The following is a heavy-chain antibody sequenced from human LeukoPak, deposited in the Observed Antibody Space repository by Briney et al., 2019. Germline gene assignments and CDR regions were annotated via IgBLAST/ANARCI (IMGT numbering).Heavy chain of an antibody. CDR1: GFTFSTFA. Sequence: PGGSLRLSCAASGFTFSTFAMIWVRQPPGKGLEWVSSIFPSGGEIHYADSVKGRFTISRDNAKNSLYLQMNSLRAEDTAVYYCARANVVVVAATYYYYYYMDVWGKGTTVTVSS. D-gene: IGHD2-15*01. CDR3: ARANVVVVAATYYYYYYMDV. CDR2: IFPSGGEI. V-gene: IGHV3-21*01. J-gene: IGHJ6*03.